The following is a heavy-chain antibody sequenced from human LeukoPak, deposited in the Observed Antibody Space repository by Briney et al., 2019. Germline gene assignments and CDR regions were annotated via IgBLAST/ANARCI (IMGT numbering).Heavy chain of an antibody. J-gene: IGHJ4*02. V-gene: IGHV5-51*01. Sequence: GESLKISCKASGYRFSSHWVGWVRQMPGKSLEWMSIIYPGYSDTRYSPSFQGYVTISADKSPTTAYLQWGSVEASDTAMYYCGRHSRGFSGYEYFFDYWGQGTLVTVSS. CDR1: GYRFSSHW. D-gene: IGHD5-12*01. CDR3: GRHSRGFSGYEYFFDY. CDR2: IYPGYSDT.